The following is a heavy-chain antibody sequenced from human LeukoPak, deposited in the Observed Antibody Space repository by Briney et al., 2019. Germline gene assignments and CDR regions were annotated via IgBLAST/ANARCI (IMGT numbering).Heavy chain of an antibody. CDR3: ARGTNPYYDFWSGYYSDSYYFDY. CDR1: GGSISSYY. CDR2: IYYSGST. D-gene: IGHD3-3*01. J-gene: IGHJ4*02. V-gene: IGHV4-59*08. Sequence: SETLSLTCTVSGGSISSYYWSWIRQPPGKGLEWIGYIYYSGSTYYNPSLKSRVTISVDTSKNQFSLKLSSVTAADTAVYYCARGTNPYYDFWSGYYSDSYYFDYWGQGTLVTVSS.